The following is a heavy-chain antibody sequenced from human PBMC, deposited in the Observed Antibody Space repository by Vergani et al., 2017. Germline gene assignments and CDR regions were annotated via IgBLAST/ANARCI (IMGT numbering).Heavy chain of an antibody. CDR2: ISSSSSYI. J-gene: IGHJ4*02. CDR3: ARDRYYYDSSGYLDD. D-gene: IGHD3-22*01. CDR1: GFTFSSYS. V-gene: IGHV3-21*01. Sequence: EVQLVESGGGLVKPGGSLRLSCAASGFTFSSYSMNWVRQAPGKGLEWVSSISSSSSYIYYADSVKGRFTISRDNAKNSLCLQMNSLRAEDTAVYYCARDRYYYDSSGYLDDWGQGTLVTVSS.